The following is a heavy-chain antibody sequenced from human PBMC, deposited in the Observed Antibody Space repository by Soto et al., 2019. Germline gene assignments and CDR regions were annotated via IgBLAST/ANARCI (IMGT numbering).Heavy chain of an antibody. V-gene: IGHV4-59*01. Sequence: QVQLQESGPGLVEPSETLSLTCTVSGGSISSYYWSWIRQPPGKGLEWIGYIYYSGSTNYNPSLKSRVTISVDTSKNQFSLKLSSVTPADTAVYYWARAQDSGSYSSDFDYWGQGTLVTVSS. CDR1: GGSISSYY. CDR2: IYYSGST. J-gene: IGHJ4*02. D-gene: IGHD1-26*01. CDR3: ARAQDSGSYSSDFDY.